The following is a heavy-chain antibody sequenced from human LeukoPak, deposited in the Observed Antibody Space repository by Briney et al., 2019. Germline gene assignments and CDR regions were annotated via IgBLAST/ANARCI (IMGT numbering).Heavy chain of an antibody. CDR2: IIPIFGTA. CDR3: ASPIPMVGGRPVMAV. V-gene: IGHV1-69*01. D-gene: IGHD3-10*02. CDR1: GGTFSSYA. J-gene: IGHJ6*02. Sequence: GSSVKVSCKASGGTFSSYAISWVRQAPGQGLEWMGGIIPIFGTANYAQKFQGRVTITADESTSTAYMGLSSLRSEDTAVYYCASPIPMVGGRPVMAVGAQGPTVPVSS.